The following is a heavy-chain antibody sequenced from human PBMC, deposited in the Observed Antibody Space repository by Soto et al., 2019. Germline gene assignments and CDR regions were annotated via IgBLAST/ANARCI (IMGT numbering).Heavy chain of an antibody. CDR1: GGSISSSNW. J-gene: IGHJ3*02. CDR3: ARVYSSGRNDAFDI. CDR2: IYHSGST. Sequence: SETLSLTCAVSGGSISSSNWWSWVRQPPGKGLEWIGEIYHSGSTNYNPSLKSLVTISVDKSKNQFSLKLSSVTAADTAVYYCARVYSSGRNDAFDIWGQGTMVTVSS. V-gene: IGHV4-4*02. D-gene: IGHD6-19*01.